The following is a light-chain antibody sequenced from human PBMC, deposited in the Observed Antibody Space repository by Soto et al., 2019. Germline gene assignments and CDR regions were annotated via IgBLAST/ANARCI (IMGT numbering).Light chain of an antibody. V-gene: IGLV2-11*01. CDR2: DVT. Sequence: QSALTQPRSVSGSPGQSVTISCTGTSSDVGAYNYVSWYQQHPGKAPKLMIFDVTKRPSGVPDRFSGSKSGNTASLTISGLQAEDEADYFCCSYAGTYTYVXGTGTKVTVL. J-gene: IGLJ1*01. CDR3: CSYAGTYTYV. CDR1: SSDVGAYNY.